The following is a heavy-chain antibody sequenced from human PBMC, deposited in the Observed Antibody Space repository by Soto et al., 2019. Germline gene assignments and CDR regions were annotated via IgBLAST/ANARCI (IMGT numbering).Heavy chain of an antibody. D-gene: IGHD3-10*01. CDR2: IYPGDSDT. CDR3: ASLATMVRGFTPLCFVP. CDR1: GFSFTANW. J-gene: IGHJ5*02. V-gene: IGHV5-51*01. Sequence: GESLKISCKGSGFSFTANWIGWVRRLPGKGLEWMGMIYPGDSDTRYSPSLQGEVTISADKSISTTYLQWSSLKASDSAMYYCASLATMVRGFTPLCFVPWGEGTLVTV.